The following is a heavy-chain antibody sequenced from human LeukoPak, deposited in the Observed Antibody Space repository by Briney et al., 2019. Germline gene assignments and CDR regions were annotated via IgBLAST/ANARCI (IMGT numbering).Heavy chain of an antibody. CDR3: ARQITILRGALGDYYFDY. CDR1: GLTISSYS. Sequence: GGSLRLSCAASGLTISSYSMNWVRQAPGKGLQWVSYISSSSSTIYYADSVKGRFTISRDNAKNSLYLQMNSLRAEDTAVYYCARQITILRGALGDYYFDYWGQGTLVTVSS. CDR2: ISSSSSTI. D-gene: IGHD3-10*01. V-gene: IGHV3-48*04. J-gene: IGHJ4*02.